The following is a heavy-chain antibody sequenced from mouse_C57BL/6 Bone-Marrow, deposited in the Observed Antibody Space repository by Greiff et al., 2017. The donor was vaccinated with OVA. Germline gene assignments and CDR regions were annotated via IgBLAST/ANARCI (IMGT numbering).Heavy chain of an antibody. Sequence: QVQLQQSGAELVKPGASVKLSCKASGYTFTSYWMHWVKQRPGQGLEWIGMIHPNSGSTNYNEKFKSKATLTVDKSSSTAYMQLSSLTSEDSAVYYCARSAGSSWFAYWGQGTLVTVSA. CDR3: ARSAGSSWFAY. D-gene: IGHD1-1*01. CDR1: GYTFTSYW. V-gene: IGHV1-64*01. CDR2: IHPNSGST. J-gene: IGHJ3*01.